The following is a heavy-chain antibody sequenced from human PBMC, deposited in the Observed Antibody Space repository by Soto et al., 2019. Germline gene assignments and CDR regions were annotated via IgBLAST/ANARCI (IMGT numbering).Heavy chain of an antibody. CDR2: IRHTTSAT. D-gene: IGHD6-19*01. J-gene: IGHJ3*01. Sequence: ESGGAFVQPGESLRLSCVASQFPFDVYSMHWVRQAPGKGLEWVSYIRHTTSATFYADAVKGRFTISRDNRKNSLFLQMNSLRDDDTGVYFCARDRGSSGMFELDVWGPGTLVTVSS. CDR1: QFPFDVYS. CDR3: ARDRGSSGMFELDV. V-gene: IGHV3-48*02.